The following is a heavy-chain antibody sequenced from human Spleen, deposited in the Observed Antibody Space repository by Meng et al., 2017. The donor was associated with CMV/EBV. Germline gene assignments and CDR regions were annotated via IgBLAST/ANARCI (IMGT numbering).Heavy chain of an antibody. CDR2: ISGSGGST. V-gene: IGHV3-23*01. Sequence: EALKTSCAACGITFSSYAMSWVRQDPGKGLEWVLAISGSGGSTYYADSVQGRFTISRDNSKNTLYLQMNSLRAQDTAVYYCAKVVVVPAAIWGMDVWGQGTTVTVSS. D-gene: IGHD2-2*01. CDR3: AKVVVVPAAIWGMDV. CDR1: GITFSSYA. J-gene: IGHJ6*02.